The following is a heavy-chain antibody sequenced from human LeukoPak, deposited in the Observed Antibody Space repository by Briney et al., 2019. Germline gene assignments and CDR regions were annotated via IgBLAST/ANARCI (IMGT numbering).Heavy chain of an antibody. CDR2: ISSSSSYI. J-gene: IGHJ5*02. V-gene: IGHV3-21*01. CDR1: GFTLSDYA. Sequence: GGSLRLSCAASGFTLSDYAMNLVRQAPGKGLEWVSSISSSSSYIYYAESVKGPFTIYRDNAKNSLYLQMNSLRAEDTAVYYCARDLISMIRGVSSLDPWGQGTLVTVSS. CDR3: ARDLISMIRGVSSLDP. D-gene: IGHD3-10*01.